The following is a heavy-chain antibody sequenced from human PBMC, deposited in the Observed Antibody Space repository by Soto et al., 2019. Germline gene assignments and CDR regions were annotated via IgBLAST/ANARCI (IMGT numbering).Heavy chain of an antibody. CDR2: IYYSGST. CDR1: GGSISSYY. V-gene: IGHV4-59*12. Sequence: SETLSLTCTVSGGSISSYYWSWIRQPPGKGLEWIGYIYYSGSTNYNPSLKSRVTISVDTSKNQFSLKLSSVTAADTAVYYCARKAAAGTYYFDYWGQGTLVTVSS. CDR3: ARKAAAGTYYFDY. D-gene: IGHD6-13*01. J-gene: IGHJ4*02.